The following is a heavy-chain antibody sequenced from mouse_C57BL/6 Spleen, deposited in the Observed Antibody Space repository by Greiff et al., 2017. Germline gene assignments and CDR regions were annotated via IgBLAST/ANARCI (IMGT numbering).Heavy chain of an antibody. CDR1: GYTFTSYW. D-gene: IGHD1-1*01. V-gene: IGHV1-72*01. CDR2: IDPNSGGT. CDR3: ARDYGSSWGFAY. J-gene: IGHJ3*01. Sequence: QVQLKQSGAELVKPGASVKLSCKASGYTFTSYWMHWVKQRPGRSLEWIGRIDPNSGGTKYNEKFKSKATLTVDKPSSTAYMQLSSLTSEDSAVYYCARDYGSSWGFAYWGQGTLVTVSA.